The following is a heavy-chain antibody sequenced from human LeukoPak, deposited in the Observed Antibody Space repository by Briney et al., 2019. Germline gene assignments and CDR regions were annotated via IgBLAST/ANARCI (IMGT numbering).Heavy chain of an antibody. Sequence: GGSLRLSCAASGFTFSDYAMSWVRQAPGKGLEWVSVIYSGGSTYYADSVKGRFTISRDNSKNTLYLQMNSLRAEDTAVYYCARDDYGVDAFDIWGQGTMVTVSS. J-gene: IGHJ3*02. CDR3: ARDDYGVDAFDI. V-gene: IGHV3-66*01. CDR1: GFTFSDYA. CDR2: IYSGGST. D-gene: IGHD4-17*01.